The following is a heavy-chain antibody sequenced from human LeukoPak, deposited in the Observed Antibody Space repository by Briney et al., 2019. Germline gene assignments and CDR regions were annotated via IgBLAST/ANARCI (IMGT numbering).Heavy chain of an antibody. CDR2: IYYSGST. V-gene: IGHV4-61*01. CDR3: ARAWVPYYYDSSGYRDAAVEYFQH. J-gene: IGHJ1*01. Sequence: SETPSLTCTVSGGSVSSGSYYWSWIRQPPGKGLEWIGYIYYSGSTNYNPSLKSRVTISVDTSKNQFSLKLSSVTAADTAVYYCARAWVPYYYDSSGYRDAAVEYFQHWGQGTLVTVSS. CDR1: GGSVSSGSYY. D-gene: IGHD3-22*01.